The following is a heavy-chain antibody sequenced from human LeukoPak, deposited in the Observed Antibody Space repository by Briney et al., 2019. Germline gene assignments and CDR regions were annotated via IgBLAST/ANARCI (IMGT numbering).Heavy chain of an antibody. CDR1: GFTSSSYS. D-gene: IGHD5-18*01. Sequence: GGSLRLSCAASGFTSSSYSMNWVRQAPGKGLEWVSSISSSSSYIYYADSVKGRFTISRDNAKNSLYLQMNSLRAADTAVYYCARGRGTAMVNWGQGTLVTVSS. CDR2: ISSSSSYI. CDR3: ARGRGTAMVN. J-gene: IGHJ4*02. V-gene: IGHV3-21*01.